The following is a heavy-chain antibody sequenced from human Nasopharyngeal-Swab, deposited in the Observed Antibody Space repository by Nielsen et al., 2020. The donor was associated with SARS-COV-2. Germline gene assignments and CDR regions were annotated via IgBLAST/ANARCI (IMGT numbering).Heavy chain of an antibody. CDR1: GFIFSASA. V-gene: IGHV3-73*01. CDR3: TTDFYFDY. CDR2: IGDKDHNFAT. J-gene: IGHJ4*02. Sequence: GESLKISCAASGFIFSASAIHWVRQASGKGLEWVGRIGDKDHNFATTYGASVQGRFTISRDDSKNTAFLQMDSLKTEDTALYYCTTDFYFDYWGQGTLVTVSS.